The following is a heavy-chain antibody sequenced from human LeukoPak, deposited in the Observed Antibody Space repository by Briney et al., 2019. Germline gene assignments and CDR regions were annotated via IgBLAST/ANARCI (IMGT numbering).Heavy chain of an antibody. CDR1: GTSISPYY. CDR3: VREVGDSDSDNWSDP. CDR2: IYYSGST. J-gene: IGHJ5*02. D-gene: IGHD2-21*02. Sequence: MTSETLSLTCAVSGTSISPYYWSWIRQPPGKGLEWIGYIYYSGSTNYNPSLKSRVTISIDTSENQVSLILRSVTAADTAVYYCVREVGDSDSDNWSDPWGQGTLVTVSS. V-gene: IGHV4-59*01.